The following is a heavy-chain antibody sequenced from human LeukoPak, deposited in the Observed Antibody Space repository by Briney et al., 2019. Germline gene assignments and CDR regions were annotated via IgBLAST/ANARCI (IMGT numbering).Heavy chain of an antibody. Sequence: PSETLSLTCTVSGGSIRSGDYYWSWIRQPPGKGLEWIGYIYYSGSTYYNPSLKSRVTISVDTSKNQFSLKLSSVTAADTAVYYCARDLLNEGNHLDYWGQGTLVTVSS. J-gene: IGHJ4*02. V-gene: IGHV4-30-4*01. CDR1: GGSIRSGDYY. D-gene: IGHD4-23*01. CDR3: ARDLLNEGNHLDY. CDR2: IYYSGST.